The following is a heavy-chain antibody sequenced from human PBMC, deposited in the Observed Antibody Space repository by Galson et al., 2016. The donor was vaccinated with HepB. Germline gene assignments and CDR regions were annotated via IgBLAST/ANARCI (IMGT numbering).Heavy chain of an antibody. J-gene: IGHJ4*02. CDR3: ARGGGPGSFLMDY. V-gene: IGHV3-30-3*01. CDR2: ISYDGTTQ. Sequence: SLRLSCAASGFAFNSYAVHWVRQAPGKGLEWVAIISYDGTTQHYAGSVRGRFTVSRDNSKSTVYMRMNSLRPEDAAVYYCARGGGPGSFLMDYWGQGTPVTVSS. CDR1: GFAFNSYA. D-gene: IGHD3-10*01.